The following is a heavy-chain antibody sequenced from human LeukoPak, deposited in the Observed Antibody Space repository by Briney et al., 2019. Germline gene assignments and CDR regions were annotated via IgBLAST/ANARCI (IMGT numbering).Heavy chain of an antibody. CDR1: GFTFSDSY. CDR3: ATGTAVSVRWWDY. D-gene: IGHD6-19*01. J-gene: IGHJ4*02. V-gene: IGHV3-11*01. Sequence: GGSLRLSCAASGFTFSDSYMSWIRQAPGKGLEWVSYISYSGDTVYYADSVKGRFTISRENARKSLYLQMNSLRAEDTAVYYCATGTAVSVRWWDYWGQGTLVTVSS. CDR2: ISYSGDTV.